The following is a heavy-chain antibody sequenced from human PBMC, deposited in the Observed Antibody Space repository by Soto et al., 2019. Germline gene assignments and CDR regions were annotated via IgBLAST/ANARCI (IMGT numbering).Heavy chain of an antibody. V-gene: IGHV4-59*01. Sequence: SETLSLTCTVSGGSISSYYWSWIRQPPGKGLEWIGYIYYSGSTNYNPSLKSRVTISVDTSKNQFSLKLSSVTAADTAVYYRARGLSWFDPWGQGTLVTVS. J-gene: IGHJ5*02. CDR1: GGSISSYY. CDR2: IYYSGST. CDR3: ARGLSWFDP.